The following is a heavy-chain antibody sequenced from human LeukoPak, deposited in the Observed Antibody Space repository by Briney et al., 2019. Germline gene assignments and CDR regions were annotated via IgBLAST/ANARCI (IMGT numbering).Heavy chain of an antibody. CDR2: IGVSGSTM. CDR3: ARERYCSSTSCPRGDLDY. CDR1: GFTFSSYE. Sequence: PGGSLRLSCAASGFTFSSYEMNWVRQAPGKGLEWVSYIGVSGSTMYYAESVKGRFTISRDNAKNSLYLQMNSLRAEDTAVYYRARERYCSSTSCPRGDLDYWGQGTLVSVSS. J-gene: IGHJ4*02. D-gene: IGHD2-2*01. V-gene: IGHV3-48*03.